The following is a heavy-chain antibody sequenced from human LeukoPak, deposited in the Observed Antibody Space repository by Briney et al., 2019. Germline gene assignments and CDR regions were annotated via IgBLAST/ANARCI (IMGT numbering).Heavy chain of an antibody. V-gene: IGHV3-30*04. CDR1: TFTFSSYA. CDR2: ISSDGSNK. D-gene: IGHD3-3*01. J-gene: IGHJ3*02. Sequence: GGSLRLSCAASTFTFSSYAMHWVRQAPGKGLEWVTVISSDGSNKYYADSVKGRFTISRDNSKNTLDLQMNSLRAEDTAVYYCARGPSARFFGVAKGAFDIWGQGTMVTVSS. CDR3: ARGPSARFFGVAKGAFDI.